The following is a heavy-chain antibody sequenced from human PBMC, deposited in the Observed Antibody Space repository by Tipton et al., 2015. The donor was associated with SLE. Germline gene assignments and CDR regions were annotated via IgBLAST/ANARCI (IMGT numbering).Heavy chain of an antibody. V-gene: IGHV3-30*03. D-gene: IGHD2-2*01. Sequence: SLRLSCAASGFTFSSYWMHWVRQAPGKGLEWVAVISYDGSKKYYADSVKGRFTISRDNSKNTLSLQMNSLRAEDTAVYYCARDGFIVVVPAFDYWGQGTLVTVSS. CDR3: ARDGFIVVVPAFDY. CDR1: GFTFSSYW. CDR2: ISYDGSKK. J-gene: IGHJ4*02.